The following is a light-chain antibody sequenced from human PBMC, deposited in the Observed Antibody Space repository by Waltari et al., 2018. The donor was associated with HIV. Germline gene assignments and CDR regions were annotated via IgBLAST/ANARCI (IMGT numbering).Light chain of an antibody. J-gene: IGLJ2*01. CDR1: YIGTKS. Sequence: YEVTQARSVSVTLGQTAKITCGGNYIGTKSVHWYQQRPGQAPTLVIFADSGRPPGVLDYFSGSCSGNLATLSINSVQSGDVADYYCQVWDSGAVIFGGGTKLTV. CDR3: QVWDSGAVI. V-gene: IGLV3-9*01. CDR2: ADS.